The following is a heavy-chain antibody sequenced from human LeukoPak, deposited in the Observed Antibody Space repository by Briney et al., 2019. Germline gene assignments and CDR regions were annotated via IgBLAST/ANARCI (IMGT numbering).Heavy chain of an antibody. V-gene: IGHV3-74*01. D-gene: IGHD6-25*01. CDR1: EFTFSAYW. Sequence: GGSLRLSCAASEFTFSAYWMHWVRQAPGKGLVWVSRIRGDGSMTNYADSVKGRFTISRDNAKNTLYLQMNSLRLEGTAVYYCARENLAAAADYWGQGTVVTVSS. J-gene: IGHJ4*02. CDR2: IRGDGSMT. CDR3: ARENLAAAADY.